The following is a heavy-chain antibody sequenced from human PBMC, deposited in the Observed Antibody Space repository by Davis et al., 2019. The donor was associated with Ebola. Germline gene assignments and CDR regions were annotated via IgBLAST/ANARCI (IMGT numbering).Heavy chain of an antibody. CDR1: GGSISSYY. Sequence: PGGSLRLSCTVSGGSISSYYWSWIRQPPGKGLEWIGYIYYSGSTNYNPSLKSRDTISVDTSKNQFSLKLSSVTAADTAVYYCARVGGGYLFDPWGQGTLVTVSS. CDR2: IYYSGST. J-gene: IGHJ5*02. CDR3: ARVGGGYLFDP. V-gene: IGHV4-59*01. D-gene: IGHD3-16*01.